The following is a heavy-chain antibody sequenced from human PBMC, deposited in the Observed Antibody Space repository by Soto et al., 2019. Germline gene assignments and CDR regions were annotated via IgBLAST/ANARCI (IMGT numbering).Heavy chain of an antibody. CDR1: GFTFSSYG. V-gene: IGHV3-33*01. Sequence: QVQLVESGGGVVQPGRSLRLSCAASGFTFSSYGMHWVRQAPGKGLEWVAVIWYDGSNKYYADSVKGRFTISRDNSKNTLYLQMNSRRAEDTAVYYCARDSGEWLVTYYFDYWGQGTLVTVSS. J-gene: IGHJ4*02. CDR2: IWYDGSNK. D-gene: IGHD6-19*01. CDR3: ARDSGEWLVTYYFDY.